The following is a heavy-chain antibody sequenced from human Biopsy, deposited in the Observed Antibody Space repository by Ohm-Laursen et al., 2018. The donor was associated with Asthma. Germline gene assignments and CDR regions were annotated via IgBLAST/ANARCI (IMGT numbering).Heavy chain of an antibody. V-gene: IGHV3-53*01. CDR3: ARGDSSNWSHYYFDY. CDR2: IYSGGTS. J-gene: IGHJ4*02. D-gene: IGHD3-22*01. CDR1: GFAVSRDP. Sequence: LRLSCAASGFAVSRDPMFWVRQAPGKGLEWVSVIYSGGTSHTADSVKGRFTISRDYSKNTLYLQMHSLRAEDTAVYYCARGDSSNWSHYYFDYWGQGTLVTVSS.